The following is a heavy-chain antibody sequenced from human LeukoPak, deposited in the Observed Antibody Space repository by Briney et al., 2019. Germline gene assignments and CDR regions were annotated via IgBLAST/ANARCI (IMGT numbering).Heavy chain of an antibody. Sequence: GGSLRLSCQFSGFTFSSYAMIWVRQAPGKGLEWTSGISNDGFRTFYTDAVRGRFSISRDNSKNTLHLQMSSLRVEDTATYYCAKQKLAVIVSQGFDVWGQGARVTVSS. J-gene: IGHJ3*01. CDR2: ISNDGFRT. D-gene: IGHD2-15*01. V-gene: IGHV3-23*01. CDR3: AKQKLAVIVSQGFDV. CDR1: GFTFSSYA.